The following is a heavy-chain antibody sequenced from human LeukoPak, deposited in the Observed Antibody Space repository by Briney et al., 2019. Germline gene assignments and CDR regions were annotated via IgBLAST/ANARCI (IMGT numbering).Heavy chain of an antibody. CDR2: IYTSGST. Sequence: SETLSLTCTVSGGSISSYYWSWIRQPAGKGLEWIGRIYTSGSTNYNPSLKSRVTMSVDTSKNQFSLKTRSVTAADTAVYYCARGGELGYCSSTSCDFDYWGQGTLVTVSS. CDR3: ARGGELGYCSSTSCDFDY. V-gene: IGHV4-4*07. J-gene: IGHJ4*02. CDR1: GGSISSYY. D-gene: IGHD2-2*01.